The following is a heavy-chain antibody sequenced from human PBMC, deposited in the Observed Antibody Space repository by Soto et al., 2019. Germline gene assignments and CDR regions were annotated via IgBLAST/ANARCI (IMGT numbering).Heavy chain of an antibody. CDR2: IYDRGYT. CDR3: ARENIRLDAFDL. V-gene: IGHV4-59*01. J-gene: IGHJ3*01. D-gene: IGHD4-17*01. CDR1: GGSIRNFY. Sequence: LSLTCTVSGGSIRNFYWTWLRQSPGKGLEWIGYIYDRGYTSYNPSLKSRLSMSIDTSKNQFSLNLTSMTAADTAVFYCARENIRLDAFDLWGQGIRVTVSS.